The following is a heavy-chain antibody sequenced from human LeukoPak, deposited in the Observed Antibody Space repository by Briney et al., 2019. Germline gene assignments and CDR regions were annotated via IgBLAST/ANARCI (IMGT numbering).Heavy chain of an antibody. V-gene: IGHV4-34*09. Sequence: SETLSLTCAVYGGSFSGYYWSWIRQPPGKGLEWIGEINHSGSTYYNPSLKSRVTISVDTSKNQFSLKLSSVTAADTAVYYCARESPLGATNYWGQGTLVTVSS. J-gene: IGHJ4*02. CDR2: INHSGST. D-gene: IGHD1-26*01. CDR3: ARESPLGATNY. CDR1: GGSFSGYY.